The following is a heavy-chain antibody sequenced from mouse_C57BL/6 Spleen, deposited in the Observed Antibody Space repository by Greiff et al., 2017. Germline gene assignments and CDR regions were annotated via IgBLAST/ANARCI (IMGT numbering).Heavy chain of an antibody. D-gene: IGHD1-1*01. V-gene: IGHV3-1*01. Sequence: EVKLQESGPGMVKPSQSLSLTCTVTGYSITSGYDWHWIRHFPGNKLEWMGYISYSGSTNYNPSLKSRISITHDTSKNHFFLKLNSVTTEDTATYYCARVDYYGSLYAMDYWGQGTSVTVSS. CDR1: GYSITSGYD. CDR2: ISYSGST. J-gene: IGHJ4*01. CDR3: ARVDYYGSLYAMDY.